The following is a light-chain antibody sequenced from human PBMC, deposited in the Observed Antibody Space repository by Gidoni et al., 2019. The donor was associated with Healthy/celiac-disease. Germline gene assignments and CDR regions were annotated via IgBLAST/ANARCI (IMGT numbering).Light chain of an antibody. V-gene: IGLV3-19*01. CDR3: NSRDSSGSHPRRV. CDR2: GKN. Sequence: SSELTPDPAVSVSLGQTVRITCQGHSLRSYYASWYQQKPGQAPVLVIYGKNNRPSGIPDRFSGSSAGNTASLTITAAQAEDEADYYCNSRDSSGSHPRRVFGGGTKLTVL. J-gene: IGLJ3*02. CDR1: SLRSYY.